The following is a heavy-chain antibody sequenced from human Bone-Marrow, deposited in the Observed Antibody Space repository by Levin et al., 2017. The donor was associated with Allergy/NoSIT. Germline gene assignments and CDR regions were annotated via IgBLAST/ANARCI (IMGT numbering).Heavy chain of an antibody. CDR3: ARDQGILGSYGDFDY. CDR1: GFSFSTYS. CDR2: IGVSGTT. J-gene: IGHJ4*02. V-gene: IGHV3-23*01. D-gene: IGHD1-26*01. Sequence: GGSLRLSCAASGFSFSTYSMNWVRQAPGMGLEWVAAIGVSGTTDYADSVKGRFTISRDNSKNTLYLQMNGLRAEDTALYYCARDQGILGSYGDFDYWGQGSLVTVSS.